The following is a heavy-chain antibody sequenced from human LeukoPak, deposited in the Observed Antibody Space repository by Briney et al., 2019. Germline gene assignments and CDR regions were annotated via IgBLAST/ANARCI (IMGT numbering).Heavy chain of an antibody. V-gene: IGHV4-61*08. J-gene: IGHJ4*02. CDR2: IYYTGST. CDR3: ARWGSIAVARFDY. CDR1: GGSISSGGYS. Sequence: SETLSLTCAVSGGSISSGGYSWSWIRQPPGKGLEWIGYIYYTGSTNYNPSLTSRVNISVDTSKNQFSLNPTSVTAADTAVYYCARWGSIAVARFDYWGQGTLVTVSS. D-gene: IGHD6-6*01.